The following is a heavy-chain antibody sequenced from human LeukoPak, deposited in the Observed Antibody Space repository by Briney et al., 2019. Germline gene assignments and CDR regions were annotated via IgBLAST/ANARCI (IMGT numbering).Heavy chain of an antibody. CDR1: GFTFTNYV. V-gene: IGHV3-23*01. D-gene: IGHD6-19*01. J-gene: IGHJ3*02. CDR2: ITGTADKT. CDR3: ARRGGSRGWGAFDI. Sequence: GGSLRLSCAASGFTFTNYVMNWVRQAPGKGLEWVSSITGTADKTYDADSVKGRFTISRDNSRNTLSLQMSSLRVEDTAIYYCARRGGSRGWGAFDIWGQGTIVTVSS.